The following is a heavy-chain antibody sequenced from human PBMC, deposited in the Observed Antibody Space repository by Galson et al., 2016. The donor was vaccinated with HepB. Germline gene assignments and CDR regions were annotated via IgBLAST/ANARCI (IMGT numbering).Heavy chain of an antibody. Sequence: SLRLSCAASGFTFSTYGMHWVRQAPGKGLDWVAVISYDGSNKYYADSVKGRFTISRDNSKNTLYLQMNSLRAEDTAVYYCAKDHGYSYGYLAYWGRGTPVTVSS. V-gene: IGHV3-30*18. J-gene: IGHJ4*02. D-gene: IGHD5-18*01. CDR1: GFTFSTYG. CDR3: AKDHGYSYGYLAY. CDR2: ISYDGSNK.